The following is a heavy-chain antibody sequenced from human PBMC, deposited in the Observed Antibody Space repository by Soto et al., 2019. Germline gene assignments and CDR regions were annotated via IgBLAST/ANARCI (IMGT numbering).Heavy chain of an antibody. D-gene: IGHD6-13*01. V-gene: IGHV6-1*01. CDR2: TYYRSKWYN. CDR1: GDSVSSNSAA. CDR3: ARDRSSSRAWYYYGMDV. Sequence: SQTLSLTCAISGDSVSSNSAAWNWIRQSPSRGLEWLGRTYYRSKWYNDYAVSVKSRITINPDTSKNQFSLQLNSVTPEDTAVYYCARDRSSSRAWYYYGMDVWGHGTTVTVSS. J-gene: IGHJ6*02.